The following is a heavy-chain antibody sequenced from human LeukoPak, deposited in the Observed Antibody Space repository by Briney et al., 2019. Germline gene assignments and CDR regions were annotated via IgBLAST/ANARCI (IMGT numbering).Heavy chain of an antibody. D-gene: IGHD2/OR15-2a*01. Sequence: GGSLRLSCAASGFSFSKHAMYWVRQAPGKGLEWVAVISYDGSNKYYADSVKGRFTISRDNSKNTLYLQMNSLRTEDMAVYYCARDQLLYGGGEPNYFDYWGQGTLVTVSS. CDR3: ARDQLLYGGGEPNYFDY. CDR2: ISYDGSNK. V-gene: IGHV3-30*04. J-gene: IGHJ4*02. CDR1: GFSFSKHA.